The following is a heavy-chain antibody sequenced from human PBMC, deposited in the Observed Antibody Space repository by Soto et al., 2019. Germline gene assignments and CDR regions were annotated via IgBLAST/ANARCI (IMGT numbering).Heavy chain of an antibody. CDR2: IKQDGSEK. CDR3: ARVFVGRPGIAARPGYYYYGVDV. D-gene: IGHD6-6*01. Sequence: GGSLRLSCAASGFTFSSYWMSWVRQAPGKGLEWVANIKQDGSEKYYVDSVKGRFTISRDNAKNSLYLQMNSLRAEDTAVYYCARVFVGRPGIAARPGYYYYGVDVWGQGTTVTVSS. V-gene: IGHV3-7*03. J-gene: IGHJ6*02. CDR1: GFTFSSYW.